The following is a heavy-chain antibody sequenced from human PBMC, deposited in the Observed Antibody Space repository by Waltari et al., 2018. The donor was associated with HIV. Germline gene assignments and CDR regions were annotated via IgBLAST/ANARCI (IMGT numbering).Heavy chain of an antibody. Sequence: VHLVQSGAEVNKPGESTKISCKGSGYSVMNYWIGWVVQKPGKGLEWMGIIYPGDSDTIYSPSFQGQVTISADKSITTAYLQWSSLKASDTAMYYCARSSPRTPTDYWGQGTLVTVSS. CDR1: GYSVMNYW. CDR3: ARSSPRTPTDY. J-gene: IGHJ4*02. CDR2: IYPGDSDT. D-gene: IGHD2-15*01. V-gene: IGHV5-51*03.